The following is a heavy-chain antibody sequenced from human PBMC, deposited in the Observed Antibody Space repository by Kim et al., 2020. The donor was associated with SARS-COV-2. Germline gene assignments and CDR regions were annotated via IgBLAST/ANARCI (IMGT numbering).Heavy chain of an antibody. CDR1: GFTFSSYA. Sequence: GGSLRLSCAASGFTFSSYAMSWVRQAPGGGLEWVSTISGSGSTTYYSDSVKGRFTISRDNSKSTLYLQMNSLGVEDTAVYYCANRRDANDSRDYWGQGTLVTVSS. CDR3: ANRRDANDSRDY. CDR2: ISGSGSTT. J-gene: IGHJ4*02. V-gene: IGHV3-23*01. D-gene: IGHD3-3*01.